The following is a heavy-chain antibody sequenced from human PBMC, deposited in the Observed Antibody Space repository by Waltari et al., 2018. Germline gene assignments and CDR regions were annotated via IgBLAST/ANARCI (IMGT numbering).Heavy chain of an antibody. CDR2: ITWNGGSI. V-gene: IGHV3-9*03. Sequence: EVQLVESGGGLVQPGTSLRLSCAASGFTFDDYAMPWVRQAPGKGLEWVSGITWNGGSIGYADSVKGRFTISRDNAKNSLYLQMNSLRAEDMALYYCAKAKYSSSWYYFDYWGQGTLVTVSS. CDR1: GFTFDDYA. CDR3: AKAKYSSSWYYFDY. D-gene: IGHD6-13*01. J-gene: IGHJ4*02.